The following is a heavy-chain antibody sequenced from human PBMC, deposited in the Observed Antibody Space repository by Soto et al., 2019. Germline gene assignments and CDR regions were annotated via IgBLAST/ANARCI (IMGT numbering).Heavy chain of an antibody. CDR1: GASINNYH. Sequence: QVQLQESGPGLLKPSETLSLTCTVSGASINNYHWTWIRQPPGKGLEWIAYIYYTGITNFNPSLKSRVTISMDTSKNQFSLKLWSVTAADTAVYFCATLRGLGVVSPYFDYWGQGLMVTVSS. D-gene: IGHD3-10*01. V-gene: IGHV4-59*08. CDR2: IYYTGIT. J-gene: IGHJ4*02. CDR3: ATLRGLGVVSPYFDY.